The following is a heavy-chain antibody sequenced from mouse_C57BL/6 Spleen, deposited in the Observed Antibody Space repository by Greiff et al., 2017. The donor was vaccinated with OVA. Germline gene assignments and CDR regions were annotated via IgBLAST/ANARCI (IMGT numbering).Heavy chain of an antibody. CDR2: INPGSGGT. V-gene: IGHV1-54*01. CDR1: GYAFTNYL. J-gene: IGHJ4*01. Sequence: VQLQESGAELVRPGTSVKVSCKASGYAFTNYLIEWVKQRPGQGLEWIGVINPGSGGTNYNEKFKGKATLTADKSSSTAYMQLSSLTSEDSAVYFCARSGGTVEVMDYWGQGTSVTVSS. CDR3: ARSGGTVEVMDY. D-gene: IGHD1-1*01.